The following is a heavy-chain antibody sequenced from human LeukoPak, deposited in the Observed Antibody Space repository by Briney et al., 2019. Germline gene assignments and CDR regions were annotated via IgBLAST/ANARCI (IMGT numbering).Heavy chain of an antibody. Sequence: PSETLSLTCAVSGGCISSSNWWSWVRQPPGKGLEWIGEIYHSGSTNYDPSLKSRVTISVDTSKNQFSLKLSSVTAADTAVYYCARALYYYYYYMDVWGKGTTVTVSS. V-gene: IGHV4-4*02. J-gene: IGHJ6*03. CDR2: IYHSGST. CDR3: ARALYYYYYYMDV. CDR1: GGCISSSNW.